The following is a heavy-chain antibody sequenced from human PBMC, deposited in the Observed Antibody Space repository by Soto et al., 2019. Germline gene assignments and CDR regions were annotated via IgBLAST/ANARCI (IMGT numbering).Heavy chain of an antibody. Sequence: EVQLVESGGGLVQPGGSLRLSCEASGFTFRNYDMHWVRQGTGKGLEWVSGISAAGDPDYADSVEGRFTISRENAQNSFFLQMNSRRVGDTAVYYCARTDSDFYGRDVWGQGTTVIVSS. CDR3: ARTDSDFYGRDV. D-gene: IGHD5-18*01. CDR1: GFTFRNYD. V-gene: IGHV3-13*05. CDR2: ISAAGDP. J-gene: IGHJ6*02.